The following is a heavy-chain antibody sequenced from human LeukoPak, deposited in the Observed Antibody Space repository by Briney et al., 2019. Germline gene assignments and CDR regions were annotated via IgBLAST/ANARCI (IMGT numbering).Heavy chain of an antibody. CDR1: GFTFSSYA. V-gene: IGHV3-23*01. J-gene: IGHJ4*02. D-gene: IGHD3-10*01. Sequence: GGSLRLSCAASGFTFSSYAMSWVRQAPGKGLEWVSAISGSGTSTYYADSVKGRFTFSSDNSKNTVYLQMNSLRADDTAVYYCAKGSDLWFGETWGQGTLVTVSS. CDR2: ISGSGTST. CDR3: AKGSDLWFGET.